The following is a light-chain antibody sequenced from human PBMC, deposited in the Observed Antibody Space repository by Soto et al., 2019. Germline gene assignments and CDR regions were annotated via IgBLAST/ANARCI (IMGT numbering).Light chain of an antibody. CDR2: SAS. V-gene: IGKV1-12*01. Sequence: SQVTPSPSSVSASVGDRVTITCRASQPISSWLAWYQQKPGQPPNLLIYSASTLRSVVPSRFSGSESGTLFTLTITKLQPEDFSTYYCQQASSFPLTFGGGTKVEVK. CDR1: QPISSW. CDR3: QQASSFPLT. J-gene: IGKJ4*01.